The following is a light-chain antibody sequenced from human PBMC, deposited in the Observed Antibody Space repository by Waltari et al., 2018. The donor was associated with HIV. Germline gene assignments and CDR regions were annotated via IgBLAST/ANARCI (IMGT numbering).Light chain of an antibody. CDR1: KLGDKY. J-gene: IGLJ2*01. CDR2: QDS. Sequence: SYELTQPPSVSVSPGQTASIPCSGDKLGDKYACWYQQKPGQSPVLVIYQDSKRPSGSPERFSGSNSGNTSTLTISGTQAMDEGDYYCQAWDSSTVVFGGGTKLTVL. V-gene: IGLV3-1*01. CDR3: QAWDSSTVV.